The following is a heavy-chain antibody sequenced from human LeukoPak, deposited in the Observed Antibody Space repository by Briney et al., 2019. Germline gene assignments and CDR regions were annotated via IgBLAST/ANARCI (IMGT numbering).Heavy chain of an antibody. J-gene: IGHJ4*02. D-gene: IGHD6-19*01. CDR2: INHSGST. CDR3: ASPFIAVAGTRGDY. V-gene: IGHV4-34*01. Sequence: PSETLSLTCAVYGGSFSGYYWSWIRQPPGKGLEWIGEINHSGSTNYNPSLKSRVTISVDTSKNQFSLKLSSVTAADTAVYYCASPFIAVAGTRGDYWGQGTLVTVSS. CDR1: GGSFSGYY.